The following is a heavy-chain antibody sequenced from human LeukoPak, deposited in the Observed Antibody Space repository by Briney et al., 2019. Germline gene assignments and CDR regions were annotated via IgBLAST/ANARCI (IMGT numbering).Heavy chain of an antibody. Sequence: ESLKISCKGSGYSFISYWFGWGLQLPGKSGVGLGIVYSGDCNTRYSPSFQGQVTISADKSISTAYLQGSSLKASVSAIYYCARRGCGIDYWGQGTLVTVSS. V-gene: IGHV5-51*01. CDR3: ARRGCGIDY. CDR2: VYSGDCNT. J-gene: IGHJ4*02. CDR1: GYSFISYW. D-gene: IGHD6-19*01.